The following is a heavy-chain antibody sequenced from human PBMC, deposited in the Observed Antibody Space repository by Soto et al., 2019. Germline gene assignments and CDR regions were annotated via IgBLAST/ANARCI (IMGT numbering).Heavy chain of an antibody. Sequence: AVKVSCKASGCTVSSYAIRLVRHSPGQGLEWLGGIIPIFGTANYAQKFQGRVTITADESTSTAYMELSSLRSEDTAVYYCARERREDYYGSGSYYNFFDYWGQGTLVTVSS. J-gene: IGHJ4*02. D-gene: IGHD3-10*01. CDR3: ARERREDYYGSGSYYNFFDY. CDR2: IIPIFGTA. V-gene: IGHV1-69*13. CDR1: GCTVSSYA.